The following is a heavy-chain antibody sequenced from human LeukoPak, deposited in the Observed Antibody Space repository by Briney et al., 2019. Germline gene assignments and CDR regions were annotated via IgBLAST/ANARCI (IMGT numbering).Heavy chain of an antibody. J-gene: IGHJ4*02. D-gene: IGHD3-10*01. CDR3: ARDLWSYRGRYWYYFDY. V-gene: IGHV3-7*01. CDR1: GFTFSNYW. Sequence: GGSLRFSCAASGFTFSNYWMSWVRQAPGKGLEWVANIKQDRSEKYYVDSVKGRFTISRDNAKNSLYLQMNSLRAEDTAVYYCARDLWSYRGRYWYYFDYWGQGTLVTVSS. CDR2: IKQDRSEK.